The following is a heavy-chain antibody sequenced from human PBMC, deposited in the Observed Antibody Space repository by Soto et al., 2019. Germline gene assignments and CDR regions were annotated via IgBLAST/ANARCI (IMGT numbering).Heavy chain of an antibody. CDR1: GDSVSSNSAA. D-gene: IGHD3-16*02. CDR3: AREITFGGVIIPTHNWFDP. Sequence: SQTLSLTCAISGDSVSSNSAAWNWIRQSPSRGLEWLGRTYYRSKWYNDYAVSVKSRITINPDTSKNQFSLQLNSVTPEDTAVYYCAREITFGGVIIPTHNWFDPWGQGTLVTVSS. V-gene: IGHV6-1*01. CDR2: TYYRSKWYN. J-gene: IGHJ5*02.